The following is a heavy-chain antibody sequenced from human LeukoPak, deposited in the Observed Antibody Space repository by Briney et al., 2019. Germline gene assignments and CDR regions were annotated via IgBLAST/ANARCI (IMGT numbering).Heavy chain of an antibody. CDR2: ISGNNPTK. V-gene: IGHV3-23*01. CDR3: AKGLDTYSSRYLNRIFDS. J-gene: IGHJ5*01. Sequence: GGSLRLSCTASGLTLTTFDVVWVRQAPGRGLEWVSIISGNNPTKIYADSVKGRFTTSRDDLKNTIYLQMDSLRDEDTAFYYCAKGLDTYSSRYLNRIFDSWGQGTLVTVSS. D-gene: IGHD6-25*01. CDR1: GLTLTTFD.